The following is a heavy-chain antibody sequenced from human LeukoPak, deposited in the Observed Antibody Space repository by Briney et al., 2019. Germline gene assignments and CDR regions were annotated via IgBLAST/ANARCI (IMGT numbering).Heavy chain of an antibody. Sequence: GGSLRLSCAASGFTFSSYGMHWVRQAPGKGLEWVAVISYDGSNKYYADSVKGRFTISRDNSENTLYLQMNSLRAEDTAVYYCAKDQRYYDFWSGYYGYYFDYWGQGTLVTVSS. CDR3: AKDQRYYDFWSGYYGYYFDY. J-gene: IGHJ4*02. CDR2: ISYDGSNK. CDR1: GFTFSSYG. D-gene: IGHD3-3*01. V-gene: IGHV3-30*18.